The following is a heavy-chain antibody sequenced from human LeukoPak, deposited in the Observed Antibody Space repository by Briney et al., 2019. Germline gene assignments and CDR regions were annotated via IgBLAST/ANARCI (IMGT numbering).Heavy chain of an antibody. D-gene: IGHD3-10*01. CDR1: GFTFSSYS. Sequence: GGSLRLSCAASGFTFSSYSMNWVRQAPGKGLEWVSSISSSSSYIYYADSVKGRFTISRDNAKNSLYLQMNSLRAEDTAVYYCARDRAVRGVRRFDYWGQGTLVTVSS. V-gene: IGHV3-21*01. CDR3: ARDRAVRGVRRFDY. J-gene: IGHJ4*02. CDR2: ISSSSSYI.